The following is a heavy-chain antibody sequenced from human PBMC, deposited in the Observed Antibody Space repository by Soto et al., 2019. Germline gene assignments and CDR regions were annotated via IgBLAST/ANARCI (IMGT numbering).Heavy chain of an antibody. D-gene: IGHD3-10*01. V-gene: IGHV3-53*04. J-gene: IGHJ6*03. CDR1: GFTVSSNY. Sequence: EVQLVESGGGLVQPGGSLRLSCAASGFTVSSNYMSWVRQAPGKGLEWVSVIYSGGSTYYADSVKGRFTISRHNSKNTLYLQMNSLRAEDTAVYYCARNRHGSGSNYYYMDVWGKGTTVTVSS. CDR3: ARNRHGSGSNYYYMDV. CDR2: IYSGGST.